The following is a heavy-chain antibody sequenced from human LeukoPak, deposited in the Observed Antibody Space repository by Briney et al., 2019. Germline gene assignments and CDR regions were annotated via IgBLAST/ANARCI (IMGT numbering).Heavy chain of an antibody. J-gene: IGHJ4*02. CDR2: INPNSGGT. D-gene: IGHD4-17*01. V-gene: IGHV1-2*02. CDR1: GYTFTGYY. CDR3: AILTHSTVTQQYYFDY. Sequence: ASVKVSCKASGYTFTGYYMHWVRQAPGQGLEWMGWINPNSGGTNYAQKFQGRVTMTRDTSISTAYMELSRLRSDDTAVYYCAILTHSTVTQQYYFDYWDQGTLVTVSS.